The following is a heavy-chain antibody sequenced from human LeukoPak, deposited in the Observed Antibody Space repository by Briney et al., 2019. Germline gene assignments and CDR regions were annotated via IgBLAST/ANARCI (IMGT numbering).Heavy chain of an antibody. V-gene: IGHV4-59*01. J-gene: IGHJ4*02. CDR3: ARTRRWLQLGFDY. CDR2: IYYSGST. CDR1: GGSISSNY. D-gene: IGHD5-24*01. Sequence: SETLSLTCTVSGGSISSNYWSWIRQPPGKGLEWIGYIYYSGSTNYNPSLKSRVTISVDTSKNQFSLKLSSVTAADTAVYYCARTRRWLQLGFDYWGRGTLVTVSS.